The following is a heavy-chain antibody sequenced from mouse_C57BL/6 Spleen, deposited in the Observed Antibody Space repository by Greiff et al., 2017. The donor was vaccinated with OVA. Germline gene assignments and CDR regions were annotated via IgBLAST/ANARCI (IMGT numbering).Heavy chain of an antibody. CDR3: ARWILRSVYFDY. CDR1: GYSITSGYY. V-gene: IGHV3-6*01. CDR2: ISYDGSN. Sequence: VQLKESGPGLVKPSQSLSLTCSVTGYSITSGYYWNWIRQFPGNKLEWMGYISYDGSNNYNPSLKNRISITRDTSKNQFFLKLNSVTTEDTATYYCARWILRSVYFDYWGQGTTLTVSS. D-gene: IGHD1-1*01. J-gene: IGHJ2*01.